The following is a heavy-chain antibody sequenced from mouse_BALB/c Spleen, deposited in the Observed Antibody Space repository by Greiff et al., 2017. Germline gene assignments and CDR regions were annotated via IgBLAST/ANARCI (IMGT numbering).Heavy chain of an antibody. J-gene: IGHJ4*01. CDR1: GFNFKDYY. CDR2: IDPGKGNT. Sequence: VQLLQSGAELVRPGALVKLSCNASGFNFKDYYMHWVQQRPEKGLEWIGGIDPGKGNTINDPKFPGKASITADTSSNTAYLQLSSLTSEDTAVYCCARWGHYAMDYWGQGTSVTVSS. CDR3: ARWGHYAMDY. V-gene: IGHV14-1*02.